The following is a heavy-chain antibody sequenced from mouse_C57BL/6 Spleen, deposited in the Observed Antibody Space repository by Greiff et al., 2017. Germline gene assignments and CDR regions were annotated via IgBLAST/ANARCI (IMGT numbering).Heavy chain of an antibody. J-gene: IGHJ2*01. CDR1: GYTFTSYW. V-gene: IGHV1-52*01. CDR2: IDPSDSET. Sequence: VQLQQPGAELVRPGSSVKLSCKASGYTFTSYWMHWVKQRPIQGLEWIGNIDPSDSETHYNQKFKDKATLTVDKSSSTAYMQLSSLTSEDSAVYYCARGGSSLGYFDYWGQGTTLTVSS. D-gene: IGHD1-1*01. CDR3: ARGGSSLGYFDY.